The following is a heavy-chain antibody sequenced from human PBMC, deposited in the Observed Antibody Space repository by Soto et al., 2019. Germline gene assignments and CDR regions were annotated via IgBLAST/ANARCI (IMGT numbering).Heavy chain of an antibody. J-gene: IGHJ4*02. CDR2: INAGNGDT. Sequence: QVHLVQSGAEVKKPGASVKVSCKTSGYTFTSYAIHWVRQAPGQRLEWMGWINAGNGDTKYSQKFQDRVTITRDTSASTAYMELSSLRSEDTAVYHCARDHQSTYYYGNTPFDYWGQGTLVTVSS. V-gene: IGHV1-3*01. D-gene: IGHD3-10*01. CDR1: GYTFTSYA. CDR3: ARDHQSTYYYGNTPFDY.